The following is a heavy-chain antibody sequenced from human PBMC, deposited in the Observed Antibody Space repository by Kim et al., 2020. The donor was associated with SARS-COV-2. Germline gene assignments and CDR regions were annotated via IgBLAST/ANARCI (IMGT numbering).Heavy chain of an antibody. CDR3: ARGSGDNQGFFPYYYYYMDV. CDR1: GGSFSGYY. V-gene: IGHV4-34*01. Sequence: SETLSLTCAVYGGSFSGYYWSWIRQPPGKGLEWIGEINHSGSTNYNPSLKSRVTISVDTSKNQFSLKLSSVTAADTAVYYCARGSGDNQGFFPYYYYYMDVWGKGTTVTVSS. D-gene: IGHD3-3*01. CDR2: INHSGST. J-gene: IGHJ6*03.